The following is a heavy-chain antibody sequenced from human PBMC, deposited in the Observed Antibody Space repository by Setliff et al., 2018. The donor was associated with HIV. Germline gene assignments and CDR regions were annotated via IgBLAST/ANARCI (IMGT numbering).Heavy chain of an antibody. J-gene: IGHJ4*02. CDR1: GGSISSGSYY. V-gene: IGHV4-61*02. CDR2: IYSSGSI. D-gene: IGHD3-22*01. CDR3: ARGITQHISMIRYFDF. Sequence: SETLSLTCTVSGGSISSGSYYWSWIRQPAGKGLEWIGRIYSSGSINYNASLKSRVTMSVDTSKNQVSLQLRSVTAADTAVYYCARGITQHISMIRYFDFWGQGMLVTVSS.